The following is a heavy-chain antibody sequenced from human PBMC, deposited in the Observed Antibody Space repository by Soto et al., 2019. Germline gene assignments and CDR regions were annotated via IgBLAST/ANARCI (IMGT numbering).Heavy chain of an antibody. J-gene: IGHJ4*02. D-gene: IGHD4-17*01. CDR2: IYYSGST. CDR3: ARDRGPLDGDPYYFDY. V-gene: IGHV4-31*03. Sequence: SVTLSLTCTVAGGSISSGVYYWSWIRQHPGKGLEWIGYIYYSGSTYYNPSLKSRVTISVDTSKNQFSLKLSSVTAADTAVYYCARDRGPLDGDPYYFDYWGQGTLVTVSS. CDR1: GGSISSGVYY.